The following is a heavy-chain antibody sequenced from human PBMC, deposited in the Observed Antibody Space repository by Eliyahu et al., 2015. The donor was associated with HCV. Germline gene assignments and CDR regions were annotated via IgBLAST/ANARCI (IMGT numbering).Heavy chain of an antibody. CDR3: ARHPPIHSGTYFSANWFDP. V-gene: IGHV5-51*01. CDR1: GYSFTNYW. D-gene: IGHD1-26*01. CDR2: IYPADSDT. Sequence: EVQLVQPGVEVKKPGESLKISCKGFGYSFTNYWIGWVRQXPGKGLEWMGFIYPADSDTRYSPTFQGQVTISADKSINTAYLHWSSLEASDTAMYYCARHPPIHSGTYFSANWFDPWGQGTLVTVSS. J-gene: IGHJ5*02.